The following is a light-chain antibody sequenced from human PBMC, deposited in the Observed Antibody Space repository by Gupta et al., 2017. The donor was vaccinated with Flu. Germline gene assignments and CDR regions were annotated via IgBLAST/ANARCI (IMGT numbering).Light chain of an antibody. CDR1: QSVSSSY. CDR3: QQYGSSQS. J-gene: IGKJ2*03. Sequence: EIVLTQSPGTLSLSPGERATPSCRASQSVSSSYLAWYQQKPGQAPRLLIYGASSRATGIPDRFSGSGSGTDFTLTISRLEPEDFAVYSCQQYGSSQSFGQGTKLEIK. CDR2: GAS. V-gene: IGKV3-20*01.